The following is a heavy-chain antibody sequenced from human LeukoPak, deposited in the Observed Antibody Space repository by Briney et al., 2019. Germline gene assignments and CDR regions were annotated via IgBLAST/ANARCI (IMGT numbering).Heavy chain of an antibody. CDR1: GVSISSNLW. D-gene: IGHD6-13*01. Sequence: NPSETLSLTCAVSGVSISSNLWWTWVRQPPGKGLEWIGSIYHSGRTYYNPSLKSRVTISVDTSKNQFSLKLSSVTAADTAVYYCAREGDSSSVGWFDPWGQGTLVTVSS. V-gene: IGHV4-4*02. CDR2: IYHSGRT. J-gene: IGHJ5*02. CDR3: AREGDSSSVGWFDP.